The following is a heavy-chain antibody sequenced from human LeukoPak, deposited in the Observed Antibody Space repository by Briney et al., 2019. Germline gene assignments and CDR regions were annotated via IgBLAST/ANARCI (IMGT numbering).Heavy chain of an antibody. J-gene: IGHJ5*02. CDR1: GGSISSSSHS. CDR3: AQSLGSSNWIGNWFDP. D-gene: IGHD6-13*01. Sequence: SETLSLTCTVSGGSISSSSHSWGWIRQSPGKGLEWTGRIYYTGRTYYNPSLKSRVTISVDTSKNQFSLKLSSVTAADTAVYYCAQSLGSSNWIGNWFDPWGQGTLVTVSS. V-gene: IGHV4-39*01. CDR2: IYYTGRT.